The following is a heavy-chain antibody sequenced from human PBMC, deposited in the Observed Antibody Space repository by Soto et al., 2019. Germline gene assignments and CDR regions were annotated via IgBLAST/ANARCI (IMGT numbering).Heavy chain of an antibody. J-gene: IGHJ4*01. CDR3: AKEVWGLYTFGRPPDN. Sequence: WGSLRLSCAVSGFNFSKFGMYWVRQDPGKGLEWVAVIWYDGSQKYYTDSVQGRFTISRDNSNNTLYLQMNSLRAEDTAVYYCAKEVWGLYTFGRPPDNWGDGTLVAVSP. CDR2: IWYDGSQK. CDR1: GFNFSKFG. V-gene: IGHV3-33*06. D-gene: IGHD2-2*02.